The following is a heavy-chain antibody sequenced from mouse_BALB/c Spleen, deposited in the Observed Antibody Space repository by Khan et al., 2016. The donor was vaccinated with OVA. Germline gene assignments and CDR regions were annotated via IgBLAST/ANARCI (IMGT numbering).Heavy chain of an antibody. CDR2: LGSTGTYT. D-gene: IGHD2-10*01. Sequence: EVELVESGGGLVKPGGSLKLSCEVSGFAFNSYDMSWVRQTQEKRLEWVATLGSTGTYTYFPDRMMGRCTISSDTARNTLYLQMSSLRSEDTALYYCTRPSYYGNPWFTYWGQGTLVTVSA. CDR1: GFAFNSYD. CDR3: TRPSYYGNPWFTY. V-gene: IGHV5-9*02. J-gene: IGHJ3*01.